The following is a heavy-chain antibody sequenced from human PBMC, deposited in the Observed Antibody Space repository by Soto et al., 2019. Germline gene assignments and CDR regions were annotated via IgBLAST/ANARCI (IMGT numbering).Heavy chain of an antibody. Sequence: QLQLQESSPGLVKPSETLSLTCTVSGGSISNSLDYWGWIRQPPGKGLEWIGTIYYTGNIYYNPSLKSRATISVDTSRNQFSLRLSSVTAADTAVYYCARQGRCCISSCSDVGSPYNYFNPWGQGTLVTVST. CDR3: ARQGRCCISSCSDVGSPYNYFNP. V-gene: IGHV4-39*01. CDR2: IYYTGNI. J-gene: IGHJ5*02. D-gene: IGHD2-2*01. CDR1: GGSISNSLDY.